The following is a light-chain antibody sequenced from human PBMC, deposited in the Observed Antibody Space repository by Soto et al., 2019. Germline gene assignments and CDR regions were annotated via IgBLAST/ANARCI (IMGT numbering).Light chain of an antibody. J-gene: IGLJ1*01. Sequence: QSVLTQPPSVSGSPGQSVTIPCTGTSTDFVSYNRVSWYQQPPGTAPKLMIYEVSKRPSGVPDRFSGSKSGNTASLTISGLQAEDEADYYCSSYTSSSTPYVFGTGTKGTVL. V-gene: IGLV2-18*02. CDR1: STDFVSYNR. CDR2: EVS. CDR3: SSYTSSSTPYV.